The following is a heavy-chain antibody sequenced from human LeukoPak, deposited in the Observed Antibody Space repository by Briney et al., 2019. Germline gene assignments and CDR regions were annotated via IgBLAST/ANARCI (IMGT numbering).Heavy chain of an antibody. CDR2: INPSGGST. CDR3: ARDLVVVVPAAMPVGWFDP. V-gene: IGHV1-46*01. J-gene: IGHJ5*02. CDR1: GYTFTSYY. Sequence: ASVKVSCKASGYTFTSYYMHWVRQAPGQGLEWMGIINPSGGSTSYAQKFQGRVTMTRETSTSTVYMELSSLRSEDTAVYYCARDLVVVVPAAMPVGWFDPWGQGTLVTVSS. D-gene: IGHD2-2*01.